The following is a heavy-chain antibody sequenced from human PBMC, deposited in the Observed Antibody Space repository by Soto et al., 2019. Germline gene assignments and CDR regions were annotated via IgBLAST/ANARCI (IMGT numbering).Heavy chain of an antibody. CDR2: INHGGST. V-gene: IGHV4-34*02. CDR1: GGSFSGYY. J-gene: IGHJ4*02. CDR3: ARVQLTSGEIIATQYFDY. D-gene: IGHD7-27*01. Sequence: QVQLQQWGARLLPPSETLSLTCDVYGGSFSGYYWSWIRQPPGKGLEWIGEINHGGSTNYNPTLKTRVTLSRDTSMKEFSLKSSSVTAADTAAYYYARVQLTSGEIIATQYFDYWGQGALVTVSS.